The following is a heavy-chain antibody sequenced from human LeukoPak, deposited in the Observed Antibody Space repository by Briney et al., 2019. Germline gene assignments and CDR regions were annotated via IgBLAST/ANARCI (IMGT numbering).Heavy chain of an antibody. CDR3: ARVQGLYFDY. Sequence: GSLSLSCAASGFTFSSYSMNWVRQAPGKGLEWVSYISSSSSTIYYADSVKGRFTISRDNAKNSLYLQMNSLRAEDTAVYYCARVQGLYFDYWGQGTLVTVSS. J-gene: IGHJ4*02. D-gene: IGHD6-19*01. CDR1: GFTFSSYS. CDR2: ISSSSSTI. V-gene: IGHV3-48*01.